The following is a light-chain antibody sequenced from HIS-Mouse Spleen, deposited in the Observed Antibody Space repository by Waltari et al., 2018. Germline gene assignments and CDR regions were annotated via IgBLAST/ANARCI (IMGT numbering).Light chain of an antibody. J-gene: IGLJ3*02. CDR3: AAWDDSLSGWV. CDR1: SSTSGSNS. V-gene: IGLV1-47*01. Sequence: QSVLTQPPSASGTPGQRVTISCSGSSSTSGSNSVSWYQQLPGTAPKLLIYRNKQRPSGVPDRFSGSKSGTSASLAISGLRSEDEADYYCAAWDDSLSGWVFGGGTKLTVL. CDR2: RNK.